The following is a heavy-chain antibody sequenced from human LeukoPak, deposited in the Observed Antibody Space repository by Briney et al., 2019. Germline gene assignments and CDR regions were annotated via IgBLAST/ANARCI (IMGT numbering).Heavy chain of an antibody. Sequence: SETLSLTCTVSGGSISSYYWSCIRRPPGKGLEWIGYIYYSGSTKYNPSLKSRVTISVDTPKNQFSLKLSSVTAADTAVYYCARDRWQQLEEFDYWGQGTLVTVSS. CDR2: IYYSGST. J-gene: IGHJ4*02. D-gene: IGHD6-13*01. CDR1: GGSISSYY. V-gene: IGHV4-59*12. CDR3: ARDRWQQLEEFDY.